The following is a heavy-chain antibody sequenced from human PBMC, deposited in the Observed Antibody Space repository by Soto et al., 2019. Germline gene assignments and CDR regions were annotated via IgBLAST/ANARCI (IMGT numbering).Heavy chain of an antibody. CDR1: GFTVSSNY. D-gene: IGHD1-7*01. Sequence: QLGGSLRLSCAASGFTVSSNYMSWVRQAPGKGLEWVSVIYSGGSTYYADSVKGRSTISRDNSKNTLYLQMNSLRAEDTAVYYCAREPRYNWNYGHAFDIWGQGTMVTVSS. CDR3: AREPRYNWNYGHAFDI. V-gene: IGHV3-53*01. CDR2: IYSGGST. J-gene: IGHJ3*02.